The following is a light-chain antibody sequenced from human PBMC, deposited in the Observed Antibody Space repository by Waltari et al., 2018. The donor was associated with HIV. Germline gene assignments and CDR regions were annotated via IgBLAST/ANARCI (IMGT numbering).Light chain of an antibody. CDR2: DAS. CDR3: QQRSNWPPMYT. Sequence: EIVLTQSPATLSLSPGERATLSSRASQCVSSYLAWYQQKPGQAPRLLIYDASNRATGIPARFSGSGSGTDFTLTISSLEPEDFAVYYCQQRSNWPPMYTFGQGTKLEIK. J-gene: IGKJ2*01. CDR1: QCVSSY. V-gene: IGKV3-11*01.